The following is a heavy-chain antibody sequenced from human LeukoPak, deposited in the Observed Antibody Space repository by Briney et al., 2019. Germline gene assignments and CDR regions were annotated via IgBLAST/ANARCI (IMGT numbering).Heavy chain of an antibody. CDR3: ARDYYDSSGYYDY. Sequence: KTSETLSLTCTVSGGSISSYYWGWIRQPPGKGLEWIGYIYYSGSTNYNPSLKSRVTISVDTSKNQFSLKLSSVTAADTAVYYCARDYYDSSGYYDYWGQGTLVTVSS. CDR2: IYYSGST. J-gene: IGHJ4*02. D-gene: IGHD3-22*01. CDR1: GGSISSYY. V-gene: IGHV4-59*01.